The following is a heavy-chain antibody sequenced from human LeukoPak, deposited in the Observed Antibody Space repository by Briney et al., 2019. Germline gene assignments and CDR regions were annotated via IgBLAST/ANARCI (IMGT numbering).Heavy chain of an antibody. CDR1: GFAFDDYA. CDR2: ISWNSGSI. Sequence: GRSLRLSCAASGFAFDDYAMPWVRHAPGKGLEWVSCISWNSGSIGYADSVKGRFTISRDNAKNSLYLQMNSLRAEDTALYYCAKAKAGYSSGWHFDYWGQGTLVTVSS. D-gene: IGHD6-19*01. J-gene: IGHJ4*02. V-gene: IGHV3-9*01. CDR3: AKAKAGYSSGWHFDY.